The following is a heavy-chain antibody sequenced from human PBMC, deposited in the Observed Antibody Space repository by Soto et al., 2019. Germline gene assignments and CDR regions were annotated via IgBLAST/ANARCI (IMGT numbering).Heavy chain of an antibody. CDR2: IYYSESSHYRGST. D-gene: IGHD3-22*01. CDR3: ARGADWAQTYDSSAQVY. Sequence: PSETLSLTCTASGDSISSSNYYWAWIRQPPGKGLEWIGSIYYSESSHYRGSTYYNPSLKSRVTISVDTSKNQLFLKLSSVTAADTAVYYCARGADWAQTYDSSAQVYWGQGAPVTVSS. CDR1: GDSISSSNYY. J-gene: IGHJ4*02. V-gene: IGHV4-39*01.